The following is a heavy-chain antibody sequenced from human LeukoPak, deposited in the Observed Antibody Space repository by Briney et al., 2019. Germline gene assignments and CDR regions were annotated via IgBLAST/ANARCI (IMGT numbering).Heavy chain of an antibody. Sequence: PGGSLRLSCAASGFTFSSYTMNWVRQAPGKGLEWVSSISSSSYIYYADSVKGRFTISRDNAKNSLYLQMYSLRAEDTAVYYCARDREGDYIWGSYRPDWFDPWRQGTLVTVSS. CDR3: ARDREGDYIWGSYRPDWFDP. CDR2: ISSSSYI. D-gene: IGHD3-16*02. CDR1: GFTFSSYT. J-gene: IGHJ5*02. V-gene: IGHV3-21*01.